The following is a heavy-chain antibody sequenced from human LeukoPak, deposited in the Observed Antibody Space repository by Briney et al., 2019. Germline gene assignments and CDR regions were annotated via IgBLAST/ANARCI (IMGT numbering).Heavy chain of an antibody. D-gene: IGHD5-12*01. CDR1: GGSFSVYY. Sequence: SETLSLTCAVDGGSFSVYYWSWIRQPPGKGLEWIAEINHLGRTNYNPSLKSRATISIDTSKNQVFLKLSSVTAADTAVYYCARGSASGIYPIDYWGQGTLVTVSS. J-gene: IGHJ4*02. CDR2: INHLGRT. V-gene: IGHV4-34*01. CDR3: ARGSASGIYPIDY.